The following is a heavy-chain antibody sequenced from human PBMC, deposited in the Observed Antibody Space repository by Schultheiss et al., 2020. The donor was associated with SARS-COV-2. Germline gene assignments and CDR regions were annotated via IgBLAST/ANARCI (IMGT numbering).Heavy chain of an antibody. CDR3: ARLGGDYEGEAYYYYGMDV. CDR1: GGTFSSYA. V-gene: IGHV1-69*13. J-gene: IGHJ6*02. D-gene: IGHD4-17*01. Sequence: SVKVSCKASGGTFSSYAISWVRQAPGQGLEWMGGIIPIFGTANYAQKFQGRVTITADESTSTAYMELSSLRSEDTAVYYCARLGGDYEGEAYYYYGMDVWGQGTTVTGSS. CDR2: IIPIFGTA.